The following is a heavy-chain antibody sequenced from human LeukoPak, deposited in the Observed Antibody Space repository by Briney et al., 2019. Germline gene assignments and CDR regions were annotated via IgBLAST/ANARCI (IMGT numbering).Heavy chain of an antibody. V-gene: IGHV1-69*16. J-gene: IGHJ4*02. CDR2: IIPILGIA. CDR3: AGDRDGYNYVFDY. D-gene: IGHD5-24*01. CDR1: GGTFSSYT. Sequence: ASVKVSCKASGGTFSSYTISWVRQAPGQGLEWMGRIIPILGIANYAQKFQGRVTITTDESTSTAYMELSSLRSEDTAVYYCAGDRDGYNYVFDYWGQGTLVTVSS.